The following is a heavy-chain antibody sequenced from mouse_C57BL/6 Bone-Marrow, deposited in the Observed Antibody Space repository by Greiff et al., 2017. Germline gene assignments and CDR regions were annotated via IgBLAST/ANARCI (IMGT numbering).Heavy chain of an antibody. D-gene: IGHD1-1*01. Sequence: VQLHQSGPELVKPGASVKISCKASGYTFTDYYMNWVKQSHGKSLEWIGDINPNNGGTSYNQKFKGKATLTVDKSSSTAYMELRSLTSEDSAVYYCARDYYGSSYRFDVWGTGTTVTVSS. CDR3: ARDYYGSSYRFDV. CDR1: GYTFTDYY. V-gene: IGHV1-26*01. J-gene: IGHJ1*03. CDR2: INPNNGGT.